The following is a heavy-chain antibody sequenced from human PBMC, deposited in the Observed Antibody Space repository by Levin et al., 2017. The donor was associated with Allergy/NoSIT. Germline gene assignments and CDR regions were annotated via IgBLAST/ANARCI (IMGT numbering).Heavy chain of an antibody. CDR2: INPNSGGT. CDR1: GYTFTGYY. J-gene: IGHJ4*02. V-gene: IGHV1-2*02. Sequence: GESLKISCKASGYTFTGYYMHWVRQAPGQGLEWMGWINPNSGGTNYAQKFQGRVTMTRDTSISTAYMELSRLRSDDTAVYYCARGGNIVVVVANRPFDYWGQGTLVTVSS. CDR3: ARGGNIVVVVANRPFDY. D-gene: IGHD2-15*01.